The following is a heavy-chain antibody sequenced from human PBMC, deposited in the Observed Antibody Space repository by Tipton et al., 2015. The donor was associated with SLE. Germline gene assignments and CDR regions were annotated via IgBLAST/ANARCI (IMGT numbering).Heavy chain of an antibody. Sequence: SLRLSCAASGFTFSSYGMHWVRQAPGKGLEWVAVIWYDGSNKYYADSVKGRFTISRDNSKNTLYLQMYSLRAEDTAVYYCARGEPLWYEAFDYWGQGTLVTVSS. V-gene: IGHV3-33*08. CDR1: GFTFSSYG. J-gene: IGHJ4*02. CDR3: ARGEPLWYEAFDY. D-gene: IGHD5-18*01. CDR2: IWYDGSNK.